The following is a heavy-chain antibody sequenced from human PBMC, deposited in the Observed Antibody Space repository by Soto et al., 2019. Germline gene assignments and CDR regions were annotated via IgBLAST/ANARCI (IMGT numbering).Heavy chain of an antibody. CDR2: IIPIFGTA. Sequence: QVQLVQSGAEVKKPGSSVKVSCKASGGTFSSYAISWVRQAPGQGLEWMGGIIPIFGTANYAQKFQGRVTITADESTSTAYMELSSLRSEDTAVYYCARVVVAATSLYYYSGMDVWGQGTTVTVSS. J-gene: IGHJ6*02. CDR1: GGTFSSYA. D-gene: IGHD2-15*01. V-gene: IGHV1-69*01. CDR3: ARVVVAATSLYYYSGMDV.